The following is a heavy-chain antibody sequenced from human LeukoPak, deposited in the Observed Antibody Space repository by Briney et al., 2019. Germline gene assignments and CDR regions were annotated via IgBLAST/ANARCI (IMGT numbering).Heavy chain of an antibody. D-gene: IGHD3-9*01. CDR2: IRQDGSDK. CDR3: ATETWFYFDY. J-gene: IGHJ4*02. CDR1: GFTFTSYW. Sequence: GGSLRLSCTASGFTFTSYWMSWVRQAPGKGLEWVANIRQDGSDKYYVDSVTGRFTISRDNAKSSLYLQMNSLGAEDTAVYYCATETWFYFDYWGQGTLVTVSS. V-gene: IGHV3-7*04.